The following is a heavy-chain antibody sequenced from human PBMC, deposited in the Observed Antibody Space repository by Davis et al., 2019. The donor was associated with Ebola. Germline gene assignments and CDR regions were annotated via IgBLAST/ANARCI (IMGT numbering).Heavy chain of an antibody. V-gene: IGHV1-69*04. Sequence: SVKVSCKASGGTFSSYAISWVRQAPGQGLEWMGRIIPILGIANYAQKFQGRVTITADKSTSTAYMELSSLRSEDTAVYYCARVNYDSSGYYLGPFDYWGQGTLVTVSS. CDR2: IIPILGIA. CDR1: GGTFSSYA. D-gene: IGHD3-22*01. J-gene: IGHJ4*02. CDR3: ARVNYDSSGYYLGPFDY.